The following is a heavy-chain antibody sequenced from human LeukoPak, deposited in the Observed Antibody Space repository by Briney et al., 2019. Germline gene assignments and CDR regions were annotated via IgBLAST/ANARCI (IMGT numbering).Heavy chain of an antibody. CDR1: GYTFTGYY. CDR3: VRVDLVGATIEGDSDY. D-gene: IGHD1-26*01. V-gene: IGHV1-2*02. Sequence: ASVKVSCKASGYTFTGYYMHWVRQAPGQGLEWMGWINPNSGGTNYAQKFQGRVTMTRDTSISTAYMELSRLRSDDTAVYYCVRVDLVGATIEGDSDYWGQGTLVTVSS. CDR2: INPNSGGT. J-gene: IGHJ4*02.